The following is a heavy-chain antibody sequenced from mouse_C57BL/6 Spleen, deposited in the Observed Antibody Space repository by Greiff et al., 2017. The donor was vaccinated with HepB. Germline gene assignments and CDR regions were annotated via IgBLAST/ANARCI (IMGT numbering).Heavy chain of an antibody. V-gene: IGHV5-9-1*02. CDR3: TREGYYGSSVHWYFDV. CDR1: GFTFSSYA. D-gene: IGHD1-1*01. Sequence: LMESGEGLVKPGGFLKLSCAASGFTFSSYAMSWVRQTAEKRLEWVAYISSGGDYIYYADTVQGRFTISRDNARNTPYLQMSSLKSEDTAMYYCTREGYYGSSVHWYFDVWGTGTTVTVSS. CDR2: ISSGGDYI. J-gene: IGHJ1*03.